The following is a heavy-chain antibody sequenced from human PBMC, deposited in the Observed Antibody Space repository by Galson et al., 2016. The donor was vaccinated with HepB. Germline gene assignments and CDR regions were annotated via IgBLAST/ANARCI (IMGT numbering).Heavy chain of an antibody. D-gene: IGHD1-1*01. CDR2: IYWDDDK. CDR3: AHTTTMEGNWFDP. Sequence: PALVKPTQTLTLTCTFSGFSFSTTGVGLGWIRQPPGKALEWLALIYWDDDKRYNPSLKSRLTITKDSSKNQAVLTMTNMDPADTATYYCAHTTTMEGNWFDPWGQGTLVTVSS. V-gene: IGHV2-5*02. J-gene: IGHJ5*02. CDR1: GFSFSTTGVG.